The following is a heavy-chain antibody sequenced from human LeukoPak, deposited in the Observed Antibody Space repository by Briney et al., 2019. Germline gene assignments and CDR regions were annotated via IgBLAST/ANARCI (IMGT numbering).Heavy chain of an antibody. CDR1: GGSISSSSYY. CDR3: ARAFGGVIVDY. CDR2: IYYSGST. J-gene: IGHJ4*02. Sequence: PSETLSLTCTVSGGSISSSSYYWGWIRQPPGKGLEWIGSIYYSGSTYYNPSPKSRVTISVDTSKNQFSLKLSSVTAADTAVYYCARAFGGVIVDYWGQGTLVTVSS. V-gene: IGHV4-39*07. D-gene: IGHD3-16*02.